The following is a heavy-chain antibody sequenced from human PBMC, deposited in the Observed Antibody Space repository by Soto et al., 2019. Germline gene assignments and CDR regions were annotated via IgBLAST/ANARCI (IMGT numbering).Heavy chain of an antibody. CDR1: GGSISSGGYY. Sequence: QVQLQESGPGLVKPSQTLSLTCTVSGGSISSGGYYWSWIRQHPGKGLEWIGYIYYSGSTYYNPSLKSRVTISVDTSKNQFSLKLSSVTAADTAVYYCAIRFENRYYWAFDIWGQGTMVTVSS. J-gene: IGHJ3*02. CDR2: IYYSGST. CDR3: AIRFENRYYWAFDI. D-gene: IGHD3-16*01. V-gene: IGHV4-31*03.